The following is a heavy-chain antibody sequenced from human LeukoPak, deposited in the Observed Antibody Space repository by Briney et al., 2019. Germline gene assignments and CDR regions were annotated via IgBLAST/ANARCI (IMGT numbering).Heavy chain of an antibody. CDR3: ARDGQQLVHYYYYGMDV. CDR1: GYTFTSYG. Sequence: ASVKVSCKASGYTFTSYGISWVRQAPGQGLEWMGWISAYNGNTNYAQKLQGRVTMTTDTSTSTAYMELGSLRSDDTAVYYCARDGQQLVHYYYYGMDVWGQGTTVTVSS. J-gene: IGHJ6*02. CDR2: ISAYNGNT. D-gene: IGHD6-13*01. V-gene: IGHV1-18*01.